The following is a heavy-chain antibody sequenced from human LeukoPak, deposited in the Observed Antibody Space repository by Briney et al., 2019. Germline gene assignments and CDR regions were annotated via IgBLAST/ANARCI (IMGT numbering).Heavy chain of an antibody. V-gene: IGHV3-30*04. CDR2: ISYDGSNT. D-gene: IGHD5-18*01. CDR1: GFTFSSYA. Sequence: GGSLRLSCAASGFTFSSYAMHWVRQAPGKGLEWVAVISYDGSNTYYADSVKGRFTISRDNSKNTLYLQMDSLRAEDTSVYYSAKIDTATLMDVWGQGTTVTVSS. CDR3: AKIDTATLMDV. J-gene: IGHJ6*02.